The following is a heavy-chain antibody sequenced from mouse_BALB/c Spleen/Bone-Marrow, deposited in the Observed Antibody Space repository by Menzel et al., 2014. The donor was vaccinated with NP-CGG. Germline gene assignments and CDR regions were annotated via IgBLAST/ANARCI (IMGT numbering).Heavy chain of an antibody. CDR2: INPDSRTI. Sequence: EVMLVESGGGLVQPGGSLKVSCAASGFDFSRYWMSWVRQAPGKGLEWIGEINPDSRTINYTPSLEDKFIISRDNAKNTLYLQMSKVRSEDTALYYCSRLGYYGGFAYWGQGTLVTVSA. CDR3: SRLGYYGGFAY. D-gene: IGHD2-3*01. J-gene: IGHJ3*01. V-gene: IGHV4-1*02. CDR1: GFDFSRYW.